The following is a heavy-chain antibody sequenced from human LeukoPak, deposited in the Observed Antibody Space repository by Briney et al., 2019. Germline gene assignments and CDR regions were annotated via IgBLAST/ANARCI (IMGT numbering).Heavy chain of an antibody. CDR2: ISAYNGNT. J-gene: IGHJ4*02. CDR3: ARAGSLTLDGYFDY. Sequence: ASVKVSCKASGYTFTIYGISWVRQAPGQGLEWMGWISAYNGNTNYAQKLQGRVTMTTDTSTSTAYMELRSLRSDDTAVYYCARAGSLTLDGYFDYWGQGTLVTVSS. CDR1: GYTFTIYG. D-gene: IGHD5-24*01. V-gene: IGHV1-18*01.